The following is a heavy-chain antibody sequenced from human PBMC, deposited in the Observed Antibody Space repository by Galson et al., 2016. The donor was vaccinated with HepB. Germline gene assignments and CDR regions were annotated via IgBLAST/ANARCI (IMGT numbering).Heavy chain of an antibody. CDR2: ISPYNGYT. J-gene: IGHJ3*02. CDR3: ARDQIGCGDDCLFSYSSDS. D-gene: IGHD2-21*02. Sequence: SVKVSCKASGYTFFRFGINWVRQAPGQGLEWMGWISPYNGYTNYAPKFQGRVTMTTDTSTSTAYMQLKSLGSDDTAVYYCARDQIGCGDDCLFSYSSDSWGQGANVTVT. CDR1: GYTFFRFG. V-gene: IGHV1-18*01.